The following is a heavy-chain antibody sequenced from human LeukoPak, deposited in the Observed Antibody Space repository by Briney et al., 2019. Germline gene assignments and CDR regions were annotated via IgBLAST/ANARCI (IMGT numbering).Heavy chain of an antibody. Sequence: PSETLSLTCAVYGESFSGYFWSWIRQPPGKGPEWIGEINHSGSTNYNPSLKSRVTISVDTSKNQFFLKLTSVTAADTAVYYCARGVGGSWYLGDLDYWGQGTLVTVSS. CDR3: ARGVGGSWYLGDLDY. D-gene: IGHD6-13*01. J-gene: IGHJ4*02. CDR2: INHSGST. CDR1: GESFSGYF. V-gene: IGHV4-34*01.